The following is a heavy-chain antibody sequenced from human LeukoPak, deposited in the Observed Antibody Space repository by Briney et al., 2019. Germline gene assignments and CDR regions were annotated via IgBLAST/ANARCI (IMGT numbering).Heavy chain of an antibody. Sequence: SQTLSLTCAISGDSVSSNSAAWNWIRQSPSRGLEWLGRTYYRSKWYNDYAVSVKSRITINPDTSKNQFSLQLNSVTPEDTAVYYCAWGFIAAAGTPEYYYMDVWGKGTTVTVSS. CDR3: AWGFIAAAGTPEYYYMDV. D-gene: IGHD6-13*01. J-gene: IGHJ6*03. CDR1: GDSVSSNSAA. V-gene: IGHV6-1*01. CDR2: TYYRSKWYN.